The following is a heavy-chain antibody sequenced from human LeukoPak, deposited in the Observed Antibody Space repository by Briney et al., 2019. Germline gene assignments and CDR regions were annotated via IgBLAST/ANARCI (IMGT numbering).Heavy chain of an antibody. Sequence: ASVKVSCKASGGTFSSYAISWVRQAPGQGLEWMGGIIPIFGTANYAQKFQGRVTITADEPTSTAYMELSSLRSEDTAVYYCARESVFGSSWTYYYYGMDVWGQGTTVTVSS. D-gene: IGHD6-13*01. CDR3: ARESVFGSSWTYYYYGMDV. J-gene: IGHJ6*02. CDR2: IIPIFGTA. CDR1: GGTFSSYA. V-gene: IGHV1-69*13.